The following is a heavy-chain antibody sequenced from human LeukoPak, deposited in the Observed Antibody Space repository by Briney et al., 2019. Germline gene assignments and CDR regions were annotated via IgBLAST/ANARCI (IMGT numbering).Heavy chain of an antibody. CDR2: MNPNSGNT. CDR3: ARRTTGTTAAFDI. J-gene: IGHJ3*02. Sequence: ASVKVSSKASGYTFTSYDINWVRQATGQGLEWMGWMNPNSGNTGYAQKFQGRVTMTRNTSISTAYMELSSLRSEDTAVYYCARRTTGTTAAFDIWGQGTMVTVSS. D-gene: IGHD1-1*01. V-gene: IGHV1-8*01. CDR1: GYTFTSYD.